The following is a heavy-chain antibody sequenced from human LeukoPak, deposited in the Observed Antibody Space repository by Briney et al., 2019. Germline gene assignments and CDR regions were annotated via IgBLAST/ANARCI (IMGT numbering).Heavy chain of an antibody. CDR2: IDISGGSI. J-gene: IGHJ4*02. Sequence: GGSLRLSCAASGFTFSSHAMCWVRQAPGKGLEWVSSIDISGGSIYYADSVQGRFTISRDNSKNTLYLEMNSLRAEDTALYYCANEVRPNDYWGQGTLVTVSS. CDR3: ANEVRPNDY. D-gene: IGHD1-1*01. CDR1: GFTFSSHA. V-gene: IGHV3-23*01.